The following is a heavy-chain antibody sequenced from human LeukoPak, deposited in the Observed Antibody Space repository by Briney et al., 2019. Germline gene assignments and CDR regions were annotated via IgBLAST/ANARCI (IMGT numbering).Heavy chain of an antibody. CDR2: IDISGGSI. J-gene: IGHJ4*02. Sequence: GGSLRLSCAASGFTFSSHAMCWVRQAPGKGLEWVSSIDISGGSIYYADSVQGRFTISRDNSKNTLYLEMNSLRAEDTALYYCANEVRPNDYWGQGTLVTVSS. CDR3: ANEVRPNDY. D-gene: IGHD1-1*01. CDR1: GFTFSSHA. V-gene: IGHV3-23*01.